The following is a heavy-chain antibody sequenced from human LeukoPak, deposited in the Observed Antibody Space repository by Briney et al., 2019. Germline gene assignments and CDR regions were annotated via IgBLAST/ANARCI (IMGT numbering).Heavy chain of an antibody. D-gene: IGHD4/OR15-4a*01. Sequence: GSSVKVSCKASGGTFSSYAISWVRQAPGQGLEWMGGIIPIFGTANYAQKFQGRVTITTDESTSTAYMELSSLRPEDTAVYYCASMGLNYYYYMDVWGKGTTVTVSS. V-gene: IGHV1-69*05. CDR1: GGTFSSYA. CDR3: ASMGLNYYYYMDV. CDR2: IIPIFGTA. J-gene: IGHJ6*03.